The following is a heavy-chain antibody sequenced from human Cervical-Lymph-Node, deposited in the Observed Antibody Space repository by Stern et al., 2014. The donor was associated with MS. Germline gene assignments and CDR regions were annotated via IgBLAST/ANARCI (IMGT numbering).Heavy chain of an antibody. Sequence: EYAASVKGRFTISRDDSKSIAYLQMNSLKTEDKAVYYCARRKFAGGYYFDFWGQGTLVTVSS. J-gene: IGHJ4*02. V-gene: IGHV3-49*02. D-gene: IGHD3-16*01. CDR3: ARRKFAGGYYFDF.